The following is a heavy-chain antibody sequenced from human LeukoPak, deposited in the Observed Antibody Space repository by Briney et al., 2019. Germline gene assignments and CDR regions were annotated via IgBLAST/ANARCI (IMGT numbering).Heavy chain of an antibody. CDR3: ARGPGAYYYGSGSYCV. CDR2: MSPNSGNT. Sequence: ASVKVSCKASGYTFTSYDINWVRQATGQGLEWMGWMSPNSGNTGYAQKFQGRVTMTRNTSISTAYMELSSLRSENTAVYYCARGPGAYYYGSGSYCVWGQGTLVTVSS. D-gene: IGHD3-10*01. J-gene: IGHJ4*02. CDR1: GYTFTSYD. V-gene: IGHV1-8*01.